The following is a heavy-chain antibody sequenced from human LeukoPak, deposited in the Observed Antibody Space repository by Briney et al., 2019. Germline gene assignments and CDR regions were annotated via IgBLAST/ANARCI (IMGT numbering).Heavy chain of an antibody. Sequence: SETLSLTCFVSGGSISGYYWSWIRQTPGKGLEWIGYIYSSGSTIYNPSLKSRVTISVDTSKNQFSLKLTSVTAADTAVHYCARGPMGALYSSSDAFDFWGQGIMVTVSS. J-gene: IGHJ3*01. CDR3: ARGPMGALYSSSDAFDF. CDR2: IYSSGST. D-gene: IGHD6-6*01. V-gene: IGHV4-59*01. CDR1: GGSISGYY.